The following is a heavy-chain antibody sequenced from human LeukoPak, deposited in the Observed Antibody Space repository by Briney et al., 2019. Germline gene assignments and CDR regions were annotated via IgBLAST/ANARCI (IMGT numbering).Heavy chain of an antibody. J-gene: IGHJ5*02. V-gene: IGHV3-33*01. CDR2: IWYDGSKK. Sequence: GGSLRLSCAASGFSFISHGRHWVRQVPGKGLEWVAVIWYDGSKKYYADFVKGRFTITIDNFKNTMSLQMNSLRADGTAVYYCARDREAARPGWFDPWGQGTLVTVSS. D-gene: IGHD6-6*01. CDR3: ARDREAARPGWFDP. CDR1: GFSFISHG.